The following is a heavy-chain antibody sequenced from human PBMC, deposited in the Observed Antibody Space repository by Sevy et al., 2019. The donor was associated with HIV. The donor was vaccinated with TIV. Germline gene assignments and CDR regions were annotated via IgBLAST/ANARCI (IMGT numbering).Heavy chain of an antibody. CDR3: ATDVIRWYVGAFDY. V-gene: IGHV1-24*01. CDR1: GYTLTELS. D-gene: IGHD2-15*01. Sequence: ASVKVSCKVSGYTLTELSMHWGRQAPGKGLEWMGGFDPEDGETIYAQKIQGRVTMTKDTSTDTAYMELSSLRSEDTAVYYCATDVIRWYVGAFDYWGQGTLVTVSS. J-gene: IGHJ4*02. CDR2: FDPEDGET.